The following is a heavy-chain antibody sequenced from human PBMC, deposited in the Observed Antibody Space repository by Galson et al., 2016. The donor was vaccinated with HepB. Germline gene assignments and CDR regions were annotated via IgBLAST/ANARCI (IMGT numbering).Heavy chain of an antibody. CDR3: ARVVYLTGTFDF. Sequence: SVKVSCKASGYTFTSYGVSWVRQAPGHGLEWMGWIGAFEGRTEYAQKFEGRVTMTTDRSTSTVSMELRSLGLDDTAVYYCARVVYLTGTFDFWGQGTLVTVSS. CDR1: GYTFTSYG. V-gene: IGHV1-18*01. D-gene: IGHD2-8*02. CDR2: IGAFEGRT. J-gene: IGHJ4*02.